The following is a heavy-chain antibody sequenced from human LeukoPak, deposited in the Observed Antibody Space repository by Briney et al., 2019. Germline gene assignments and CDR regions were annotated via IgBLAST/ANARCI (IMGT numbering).Heavy chain of an antibody. Sequence: GRSLRLSCAASGFTFSSYGMHGVRQAPGKGLEGVAVISYDGSNKYYADSVKGRFTISRDNSKNPLYLQMNSLRAEDTAVYYCAKEVTVAGRGDYWGQGTLVTVSS. J-gene: IGHJ4*02. D-gene: IGHD6-19*01. V-gene: IGHV3-30*18. CDR2: ISYDGSNK. CDR1: GFTFSSYG. CDR3: AKEVTVAGRGDY.